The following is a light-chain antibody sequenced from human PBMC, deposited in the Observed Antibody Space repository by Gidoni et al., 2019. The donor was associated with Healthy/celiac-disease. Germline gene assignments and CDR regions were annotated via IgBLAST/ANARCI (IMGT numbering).Light chain of an antibody. CDR1: KLGDKY. J-gene: IGLJ2*01. V-gene: IGLV3-1*01. CDR3: QAWDSSTANVV. CDR2: QDS. Sequence: SYELTQPRSVSVSPGQTASITCSGDKLGDKYACWYQQKPGQSPVLVIYQDSKRPSGIPERFSGSNSGNTATLTISGTQAMDEDDYYCQAWDSSTANVVFGGGTKLTVL.